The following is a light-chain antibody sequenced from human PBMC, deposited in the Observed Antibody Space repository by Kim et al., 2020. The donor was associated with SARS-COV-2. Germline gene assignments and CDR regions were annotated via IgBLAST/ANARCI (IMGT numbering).Light chain of an antibody. CDR1: QSVSGY. V-gene: IGKV3-11*01. Sequence: WAPRERAARPGRASQSVSGYLAGYQQKPGQAPSLLIYDASNRATGIPARFSGSGYGTDFTLTISSLEPEDFAVYYCQQRSNWPPATFGGGTKLEI. CDR2: DAS. CDR3: QQRSNWPPAT. J-gene: IGKJ4*01.